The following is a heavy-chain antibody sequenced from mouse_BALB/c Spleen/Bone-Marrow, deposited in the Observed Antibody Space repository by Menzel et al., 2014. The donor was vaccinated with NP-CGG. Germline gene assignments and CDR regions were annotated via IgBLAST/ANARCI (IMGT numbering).Heavy chain of an antibody. V-gene: IGHV1-22*01. Sequence: VQLKESGPELVKPGASVKISCKTSGYTFTDYTLHWVKQSHGKSLEWIGGVNPNIGGTTYNQKFKGKASLTVNKSSTTAYMELRSLTSEDSAVYYCARGRWYYWGQGTTLTVSS. J-gene: IGHJ2*01. CDR1: GYTFTDYT. CDR2: VNPNIGGT. D-gene: IGHD2-3*01. CDR3: ARGRWYY.